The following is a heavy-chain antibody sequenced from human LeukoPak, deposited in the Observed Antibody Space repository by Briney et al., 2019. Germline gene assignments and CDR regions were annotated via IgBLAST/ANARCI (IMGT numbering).Heavy chain of an antibody. CDR2: IYYIGST. CDR1: GGSISHYY. D-gene: IGHD3-10*01. Sequence: SETLSLTCTVSGGSISHYYWSWIRQPPGKGLEWIGYIYYIGSTNYNPSLKSRVTISVDTSKNQFSLKVSSVTAADTAVYYCARHAGIGDYFDYWGQGTLVTVSS. J-gene: IGHJ4*02. CDR3: ARHAGIGDYFDY. V-gene: IGHV4-59*08.